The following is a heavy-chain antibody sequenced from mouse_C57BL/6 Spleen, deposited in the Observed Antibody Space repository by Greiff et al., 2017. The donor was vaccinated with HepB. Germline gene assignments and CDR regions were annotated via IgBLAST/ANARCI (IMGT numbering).Heavy chain of an antibody. D-gene: IGHD1-1*01. CDR1: GYTFTSYW. CDR3: TRGAVITTVVEGYFDY. J-gene: IGHJ2*01. Sequence: VQLQQPGAELVKPGASVKLSCKASGYTFTSYWMQWVKQRPGQGLEWIGAIYPGNSDTSYNQKFKGKAKLTAVTSASTAYMELSSLTNEDSAVYYCTRGAVITTVVEGYFDYWGQGTTLTVSS. CDR2: IYPGNSDT. V-gene: IGHV1-5*01.